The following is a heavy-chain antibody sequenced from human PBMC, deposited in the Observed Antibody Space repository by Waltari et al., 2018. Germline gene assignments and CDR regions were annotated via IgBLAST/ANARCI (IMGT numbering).Heavy chain of an antibody. J-gene: IGHJ6*02. V-gene: IGHV3-48*01. Sequence: EVQLVESGGGLVQPGGSLRLSCAAYGFTFSSYSMNWVRQAPGKGLEWVSYISSSSSTIYYADSVKGRFTISRDNAKNSLYLQMNSLRAEDTAVYYCARDQSYYYYGMDVWGQGTTVTVSS. CDR3: ARDQSYYYYGMDV. CDR2: ISSSSSTI. CDR1: GFTFSSYS.